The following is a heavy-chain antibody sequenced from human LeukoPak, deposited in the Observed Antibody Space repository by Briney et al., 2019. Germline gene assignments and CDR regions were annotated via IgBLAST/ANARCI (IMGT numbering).Heavy chain of an antibody. CDR2: IYYSGST. D-gene: IGHD3-16*01. J-gene: IGHJ3*02. CDR1: GGSISSYY. V-gene: IGHV4-59*01. CDR3: ARGGGSDAFDI. Sequence: KPSETLSLTCPVSGGSISSYYWSWIRQPPGKGLEWLGYIYYSGSTNYNPSLKSRVTISVDTSKNQFSLKLSSGTAADTAVYYCARGGGSDAFDIWGQGTMVSVSS.